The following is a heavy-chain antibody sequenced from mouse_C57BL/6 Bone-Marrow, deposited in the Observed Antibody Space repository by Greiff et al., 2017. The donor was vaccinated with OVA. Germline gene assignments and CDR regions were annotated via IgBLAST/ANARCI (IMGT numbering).Heavy chain of an antibody. CDR2: ISSGGDYI. J-gene: IGHJ4*01. CDR1: GFTFSSYA. V-gene: IGHV5-9-1*02. Sequence: VQLKESGEGLVKPGGSLKLSCAASGFTFSSYAMSWVRQTPEKRLEWVAYISSGGDYIYYADTVKGRFTISRDNARNTLYLQMSSLKSEDTAMYYCTRDLCRDYAMDYWGQGTSVTVSS. D-gene: IGHD2-3*01. CDR3: TRDLCRDYAMDY.